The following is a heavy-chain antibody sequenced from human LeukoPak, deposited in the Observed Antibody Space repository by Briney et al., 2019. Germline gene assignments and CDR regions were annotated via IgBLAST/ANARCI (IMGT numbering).Heavy chain of an antibody. J-gene: IGHJ5*02. CDR3: SRAIDGYTNKDWFDP. CDR1: GGSISGSY. Sequence: SETLSLTCTVSGGSISGSYWSWIRQPPGKGLEWIGYIYDSGSTKYNPSLKSRVTISVDTPKNQFSLKLTSVTAADTAVYYCSRAIDGYTNKDWFDPWGQGTLVNVSS. CDR2: IYDSGST. D-gene: IGHD5-24*01. V-gene: IGHV4-59*01.